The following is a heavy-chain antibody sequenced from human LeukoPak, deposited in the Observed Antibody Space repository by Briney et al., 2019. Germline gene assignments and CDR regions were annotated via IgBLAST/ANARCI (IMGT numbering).Heavy chain of an antibody. V-gene: IGHV5-51*01. CDR2: TYRDDSNT. CDR1: GYTFNDYW. Sequence: GESLKISCKGLGYTFNDYWIGWVRQMPGKGLEWMGTTYRDDSNTKYSPSVQGQVTISADKSISTAYLQWSSLKASDTAMYYCARSTPRGYGAFDIWGRGTRVTVSS. CDR3: ARSTPRGYGAFDI. J-gene: IGHJ3*02. D-gene: IGHD2-15*01.